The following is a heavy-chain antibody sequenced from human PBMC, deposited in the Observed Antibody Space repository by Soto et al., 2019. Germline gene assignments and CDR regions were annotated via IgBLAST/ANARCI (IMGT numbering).Heavy chain of an antibody. CDR3: ARAGLPSTLQITWFDP. J-gene: IGHJ5*02. V-gene: IGHV1-69*06. CDR2: IIPIFGST. CDR1: GGTFSTYA. Sequence: GASVKVSCKASGGTFSTYAIGWVRQAPGQGLEWMGGIIPIFGSTKYAQRFQGRVTITADKSTSTAYMELSSLRSEDTAVYYCARAGLPSTLQITWFDPWGLGTLVTVSS. D-gene: IGHD2-2*02.